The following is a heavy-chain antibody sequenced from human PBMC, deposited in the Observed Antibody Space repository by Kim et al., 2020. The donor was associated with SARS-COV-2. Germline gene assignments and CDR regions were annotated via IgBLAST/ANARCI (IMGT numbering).Heavy chain of an antibody. D-gene: IGHD3-10*01. Sequence: GGSLRLSCAASGFTVSSNYMSWVRQAPGKGLEWVSVIYSGGSTYYADSVKGRFTISRDNSKNTLYLQMNSLRAEDTAVYYCARPLGYYYGSGSYSPFAYWAQGTLVTVSS. CDR3: ARPLGYYYGSGSYSPFAY. V-gene: IGHV3-53*01. J-gene: IGHJ4*02. CDR1: GFTVSSNY. CDR2: IYSGGST.